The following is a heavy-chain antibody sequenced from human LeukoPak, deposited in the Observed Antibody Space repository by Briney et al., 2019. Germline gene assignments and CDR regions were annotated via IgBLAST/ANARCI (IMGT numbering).Heavy chain of an antibody. V-gene: IGHV3-30*02. CDR3: ARDPGGFSGDAFDT. CDR1: GFTFSSYG. J-gene: IGHJ3*02. CDR2: IRYDGSNK. Sequence: GGSLRLSCAASGFTFSSYGMHWVRQAPGKGLEWVAFIRYDGSNKYYADSVKGRFTISRDNSKNTLYLQMNSPRAEDTAVYYCARDPGGFSGDAFDTWGQGTMVTVSS. D-gene: IGHD3-10*01.